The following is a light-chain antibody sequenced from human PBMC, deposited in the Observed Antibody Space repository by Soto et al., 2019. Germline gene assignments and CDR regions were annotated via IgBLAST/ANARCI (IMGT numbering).Light chain of an antibody. V-gene: IGKV1-5*01. CDR1: QSISSW. Sequence: DIQMTQSPSTLSASVGDRVTITCRASQSISSWLAWYQQKPGKAPKLLIYDASSLESGVPSRFSGSGSGTEFSLTNSSLQPDDFATYYCQQYNSYSGKFGQGTKVDIK. CDR3: QQYNSYSGK. J-gene: IGKJ1*01. CDR2: DAS.